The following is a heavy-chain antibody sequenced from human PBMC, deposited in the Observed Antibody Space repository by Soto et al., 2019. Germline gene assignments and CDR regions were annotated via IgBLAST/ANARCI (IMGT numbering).Heavy chain of an antibody. J-gene: IGHJ6*02. Sequence: QVQLVESGGGVVQPGRSLRLSCAASGFTFTSYALHWVRQTPGKGLEWVALISYDGSDIYNIDSVKGRFTISRDNSKKTLYMQMNTLGTEDTSVYSSATGHFFTDSTYYVAMDVWGPGTKVTAPS. CDR2: ISYDGSDI. CDR1: GFTFTSYA. CDR3: ATGHFFTDSTYYVAMDV. V-gene: IGHV3-30-3*01. D-gene: IGHD6-13*01.